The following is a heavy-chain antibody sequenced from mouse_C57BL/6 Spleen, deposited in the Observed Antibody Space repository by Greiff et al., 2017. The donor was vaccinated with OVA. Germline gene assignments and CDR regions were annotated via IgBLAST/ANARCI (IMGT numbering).Heavy chain of an antibody. CDR1: GYTFTNYW. CDR2: IFPGGGYP. CDR3: ARRDGSSHYYAMDY. D-gene: IGHD1-1*01. Sequence: QVQLQQSGAELVRPGPSVKMSCKVSGYTFTNYWFGWAKQRPGHDLEWFGDIFPGGGYPTYNETFKGKATLTADKSSITAYMQFSSLTSEDSAIYYCARRDGSSHYYAMDYWGQGTSVTVSS. J-gene: IGHJ4*01. V-gene: IGHV1-63*01.